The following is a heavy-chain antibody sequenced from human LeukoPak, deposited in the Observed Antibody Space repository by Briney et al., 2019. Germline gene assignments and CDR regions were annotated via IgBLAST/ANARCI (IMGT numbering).Heavy chain of an antibody. D-gene: IGHD4-17*01. Sequence: GGSLRLSCAASGFTFSTYGIHRVRQAPGKGLEWVAFIRYDGTNKWYADSVKGRFTISRDNSKNMLYLQMNSLRAEDTAVYHCAKDRDYGDYPSAYYYYMDVWGKGTTVTVSS. V-gene: IGHV3-30*02. CDR2: IRYDGTNK. CDR3: AKDRDYGDYPSAYYYYMDV. J-gene: IGHJ6*03. CDR1: GFTFSTYG.